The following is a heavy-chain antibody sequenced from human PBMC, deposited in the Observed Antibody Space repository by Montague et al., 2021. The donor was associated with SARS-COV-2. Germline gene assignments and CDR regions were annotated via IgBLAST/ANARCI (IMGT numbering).Heavy chain of an antibody. D-gene: IGHD4-23*01. CDR1: GVGITSGEYF. J-gene: IGHJ4*02. Sequence: SETLSLTCQVSGVGITSGEYFWTWIRQPPGKGPEWIGNIYSNGVTYHNPSLNSRPTMSTDTSTNQLSLTLTSVTAADTAVYYCARGVMTSVAGFDSWSQGTLVAVSS. CDR2: IYSNGVT. V-gene: IGHV4-30-4*01. CDR3: ARGVMTSVAGFDS.